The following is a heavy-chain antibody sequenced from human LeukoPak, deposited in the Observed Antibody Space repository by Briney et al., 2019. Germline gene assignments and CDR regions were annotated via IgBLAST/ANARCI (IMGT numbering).Heavy chain of an antibody. CDR2: IYPGDADT. V-gene: IGHV5-51*01. Sequence: GESLKISWKGSGYSFTSYWLGWVRQMPGKGRGWIGIIYPGDADTRYSPSFQGQVTISADKYISTAYLQWSSLKASDTAMYYCARRTTVVTPGAFDIWGQGTMVTVSS. J-gene: IGHJ3*02. CDR1: GYSFTSYW. D-gene: IGHD4-23*01. CDR3: ARRTTVVTPGAFDI.